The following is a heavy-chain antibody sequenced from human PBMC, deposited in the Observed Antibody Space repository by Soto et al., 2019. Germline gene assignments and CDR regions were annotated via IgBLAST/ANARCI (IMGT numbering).Heavy chain of an antibody. CDR3: AKDRVRFLEWDAFDI. CDR2: ISGSGGST. D-gene: IGHD3-3*01. V-gene: IGHV3-23*01. J-gene: IGHJ3*02. CDR1: GFTFSSYA. Sequence: EVQLLESGGGLVQPGGSLRLSCAASGFTFSSYAMSWVRQAPGKGLEWVSAISGSGGSTYYADSVKGRFTISRDNSKNPLYLQMNSLRAEDTVVYYCAKDRVRFLEWDAFDIWGQGTMVTVSS.